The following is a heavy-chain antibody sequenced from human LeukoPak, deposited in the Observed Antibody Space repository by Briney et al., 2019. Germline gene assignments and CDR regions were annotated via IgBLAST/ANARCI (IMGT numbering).Heavy chain of an antibody. Sequence: SQTLSLTCAISGDSVSSDSAAWRWIRQSPSRGLEWRGRTYYRSKWYNEYAISVKSRITINPDKSKNQLSLQLNSVTPEDTAVYYCARGVHSYYFDYWGQGTLVTVSS. J-gene: IGHJ4*02. CDR3: ARGVHSYYFDY. CDR1: GDSVSSDSAA. CDR2: TYYRSKWYN. D-gene: IGHD2-15*01. V-gene: IGHV6-1*01.